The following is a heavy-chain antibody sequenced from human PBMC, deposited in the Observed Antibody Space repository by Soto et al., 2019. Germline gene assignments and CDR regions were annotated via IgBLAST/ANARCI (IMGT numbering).Heavy chain of an antibody. CDR1: GGSITYINNHY. CDR2: INHSGST. Sequence: SETLSLTCTVSGGSITYINNHYCSWFRLPPGTGLEWIGEINHSGSTNYNPSLKSRVTISVDTSKNQFSLKLTSVTAADTAVYYCARDKITGLFDYWGQGTLFTVSS. V-gene: IGHV4-39*07. J-gene: IGHJ4*02. D-gene: IGHD2-8*02. CDR3: ARDKITGLFDY.